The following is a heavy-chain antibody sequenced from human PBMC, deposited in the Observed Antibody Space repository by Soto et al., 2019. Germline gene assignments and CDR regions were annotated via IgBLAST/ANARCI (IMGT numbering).Heavy chain of an antibody. D-gene: IGHD6-19*01. CDR3: ASQPPWYSSGGDY. CDR2: IYYSGST. J-gene: IGHJ4*02. V-gene: IGHV4-39*01. CDR1: GGSISSSSYY. Sequence: QLQLQESGPGLVKPSETLSLTCTVSGGSISSSSYYWGWIRQPPGKGLEWIGRIYYSGSTYYNPSLKIRVTISVDTSKNQFSLKLSSVTAAVWAVYCCASQPPWYSSGGDYWGQGTLVTVSS.